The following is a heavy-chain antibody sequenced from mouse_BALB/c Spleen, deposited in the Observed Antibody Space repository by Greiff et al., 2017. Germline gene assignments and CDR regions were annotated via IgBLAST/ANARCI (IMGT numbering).Heavy chain of an antibody. D-gene: IGHD2-4*01. CDR3: TRSPYDYDGAWFAY. V-gene: IGHV1S81*02. J-gene: IGHJ3*01. CDR2: INPSNGGT. Sequence: VQLQQPGAELVKPGASVKLSCKASGYTFTSYYMYWVKQRPGQGLEWIGGINPSNGGTNFNEKFKSKATLTVYKSSSTAYMQRSSLTSEDSAVYYCTRSPYDYDGAWFAYWGQGTLVTVAA. CDR1: GYTFTSYY.